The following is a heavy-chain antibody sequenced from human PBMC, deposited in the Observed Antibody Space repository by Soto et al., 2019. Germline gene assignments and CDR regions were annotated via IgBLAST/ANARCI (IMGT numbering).Heavy chain of an antibody. CDR3: AKKSGSSSPPGFDN. J-gene: IGHJ4*02. CDR2: ITAGGGSA. D-gene: IGHD6-6*01. CDR1: GFSFGTYA. Sequence: GGSLRLSCEASGFSFGTYAMSWVRQAPGKGLEWVSAITAGGGSAYYAESVRGRFIISRDNSKSTLFLQMDSLRAEDTAVYYCAKKSGSSSPPGFDNWGQGTLVTVSS. V-gene: IGHV3-23*01.